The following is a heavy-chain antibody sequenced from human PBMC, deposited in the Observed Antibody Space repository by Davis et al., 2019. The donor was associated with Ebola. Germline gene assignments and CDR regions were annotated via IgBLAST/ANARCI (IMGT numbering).Heavy chain of an antibody. CDR3: ARTSIVGTTTTASDI. V-gene: IGHV1-18*04. Sequence: ASVKVSCKASGFTFTSYGISWVRQAPGQGLEWMGWISAYNGNTNYAQILQGRVTMTTDTSTGTAYMELRSLRSDDTAVYFCARTSIVGTTTTASDIWGQGTKVTVSS. CDR1: GFTFTSYG. D-gene: IGHD1-26*01. J-gene: IGHJ3*02. CDR2: ISAYNGNT.